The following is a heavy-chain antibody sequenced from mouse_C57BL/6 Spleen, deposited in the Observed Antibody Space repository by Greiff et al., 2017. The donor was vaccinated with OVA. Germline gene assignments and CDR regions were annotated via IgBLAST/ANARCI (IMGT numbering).Heavy chain of an antibody. J-gene: IGHJ1*03. CDR2: IDPSDSET. D-gene: IGHD1-1*01. CDR1: GYTFTSYW. CDR3: ARGGYYYASLEYFDV. Sequence: QVQLQQPGAELVRPGSSVKLSCKASGYTFTSYWMHWVKQRPLQGLEWIGNIDPSDSETHYNQKFKDKATLTVDNSSSTAYMQLSSLTSEDSAVYYCARGGYYYASLEYFDVWGTGTTVTVSS. V-gene: IGHV1-52*01.